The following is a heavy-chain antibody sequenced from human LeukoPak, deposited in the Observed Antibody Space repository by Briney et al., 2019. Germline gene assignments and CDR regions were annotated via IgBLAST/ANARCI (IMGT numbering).Heavy chain of an antibody. J-gene: IGHJ4*02. CDR2: IKKDGSEK. D-gene: IGHD2-2*01. CDR3: ANVGYCSSTSCYDSY. CDR1: GFTFSSYW. V-gene: IGHV3-7*01. Sequence: PGGSPRLSCAAPGFTFSSYWMSWVRQAPGKGLEWVANIKKDGSEKYYVDSVKGRFTISRDNAKNSLYLQMNSLRAEDTAVYYCANVGYCSSTSCYDSYWGQGTLVTVSS.